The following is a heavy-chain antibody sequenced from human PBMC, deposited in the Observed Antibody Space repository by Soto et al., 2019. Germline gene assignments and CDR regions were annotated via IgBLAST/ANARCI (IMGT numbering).Heavy chain of an antibody. D-gene: IGHD6-6*01. CDR3: ARSSSRQGYSSSAHAFDI. CDR1: GFTVSSNY. V-gene: IGHV3-66*01. CDR2: IYSGGST. Sequence: GESLKISCAASGFTVSSNYMSWVRQAPGKGLEWVSVIYSGGSTYYADSVKGRFTISRDNSKNTLYLQMNSLRAEDTAVYYCARSSSRQGYSSSAHAFDIWGQGTMVTVSS. J-gene: IGHJ3*02.